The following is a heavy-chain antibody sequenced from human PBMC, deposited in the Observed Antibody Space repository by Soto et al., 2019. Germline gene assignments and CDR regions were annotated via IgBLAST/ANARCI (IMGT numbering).Heavy chain of an antibody. CDR1: GGTFSSYA. Sequence: QVQLVQSGAEVKKPGSSVKVSCKASGGTFSSYAISWVRQAPGQGLEWMGGIIPIFGTANYAQKFQGRVTITAAESTSTAYMELSSLRSEDTAVYYCARDREYDSSGYYPLYWYFDLWGRGTLVTVSS. J-gene: IGHJ2*01. D-gene: IGHD3-22*01. CDR2: IIPIFGTA. CDR3: ARDREYDSSGYYPLYWYFDL. V-gene: IGHV1-69*01.